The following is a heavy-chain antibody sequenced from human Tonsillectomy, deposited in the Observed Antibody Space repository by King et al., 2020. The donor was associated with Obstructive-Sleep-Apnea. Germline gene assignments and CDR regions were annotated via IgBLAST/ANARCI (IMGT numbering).Heavy chain of an antibody. CDR2: IYYSGST. CDR1: GGSISSYY. J-gene: IGHJ4*02. V-gene: IGHV4-59*01. CDR3: ARWDARSLHWCY. D-gene: IGHD2-8*02. Sequence: QLQESGPGLVKPSETLSLTCTVSGGSISSYYWSWIRQPPGKGLEWIGYIYYSGSTNYNPSLKSRVTISGDTSKNQFSLKLSSGTAADTAVYYCARWDARSLHWCYWGQGTLVTVSS.